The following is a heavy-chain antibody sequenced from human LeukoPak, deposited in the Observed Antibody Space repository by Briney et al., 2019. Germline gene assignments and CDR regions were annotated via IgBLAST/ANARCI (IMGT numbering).Heavy chain of an antibody. J-gene: IGHJ4*02. CDR3: ARLYRSSSGGDF. Sequence: GVSLQISCKGSGYSFTSYWIGWVRPMPGRGLEWMGIIYGDESETRYSPSFQGQVTISADKSISTAYLQWSSLKASDTAMYYCARLYRSSSGGDFWGQGTLVTVSS. V-gene: IGHV5-51*01. CDR1: GYSFTSYW. CDR2: IYGDESET. D-gene: IGHD6-13*01.